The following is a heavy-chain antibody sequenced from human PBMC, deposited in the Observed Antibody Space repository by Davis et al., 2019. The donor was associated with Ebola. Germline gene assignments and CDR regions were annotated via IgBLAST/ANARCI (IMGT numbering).Heavy chain of an antibody. V-gene: IGHV3-11*01. Sequence: GESLKISCAASGFTFSDYYMSWIRQAPGKGLEWVSYISSSGSTIYYADSVKGRFTISRDNAKNSLYLQMNSLRAEDTAVYYCARDQNPAYQYWSGYYMFSNYWGQGTLVTVSS. D-gene: IGHD3-3*01. J-gene: IGHJ4*02. CDR2: ISSSGSTI. CDR1: GFTFSDYY. CDR3: ARDQNPAYQYWSGYYMFSNY.